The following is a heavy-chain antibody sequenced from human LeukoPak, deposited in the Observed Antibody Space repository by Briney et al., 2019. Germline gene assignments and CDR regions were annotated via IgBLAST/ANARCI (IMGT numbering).Heavy chain of an antibody. Sequence: SETLSLTCTVSGGSISSSSYYWGWIRQPPGKGLEWIGSTYYSGSTYYNPSLKSRVTISVDTSKNQFSLKLSSVTAADTAVYYCARHGRSGSYQYPEPGPNDYWGQGTLVTVSS. CDR3: ARHGRSGSYQYPEPGPNDY. J-gene: IGHJ4*02. CDR2: TYYSGST. CDR1: GGSISSSSYY. V-gene: IGHV4-39*01. D-gene: IGHD1-26*01.